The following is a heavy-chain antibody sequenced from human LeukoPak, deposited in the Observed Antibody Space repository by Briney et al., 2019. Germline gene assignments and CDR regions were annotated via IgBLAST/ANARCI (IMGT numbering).Heavy chain of an antibody. J-gene: IGHJ4*02. V-gene: IGHV3-7*02. CDR2: MKQDGSEK. CDR3: ASYSTTGGDIAY. Sequence: GGSLRLSCAASGFTFSSYAMSWVRQAPGKGLEWVASMKQDGSEKFYVDSVNGRFTISRDNAKNSLSLQMNSLRAEDTAVYYCASYSTTGGDIAYWGQGTLVTVSS. D-gene: IGHD3-16*01. CDR1: GFTFSSYA.